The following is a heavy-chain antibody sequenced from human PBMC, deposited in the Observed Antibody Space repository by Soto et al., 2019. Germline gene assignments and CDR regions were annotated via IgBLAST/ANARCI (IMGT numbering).Heavy chain of an antibody. J-gene: IGHJ3*01. D-gene: IGHD3-16*01. CDR2: IYWDDDR. CDR3: AHIIITYGGVLGDEALDF. Sequence: QITLKESGPTLVSPTQTLTLTCTFSGFSLTTTGVRVGWIRQPPGETLDRLAVIYWDDDRRYSQSLRSRLTTTKDTSKNPVVLTMTNMDPVDTATYYCAHIIITYGGVLGDEALDFWGQGTLVTVSS. CDR1: GFSLTTTGVR. V-gene: IGHV2-5*02.